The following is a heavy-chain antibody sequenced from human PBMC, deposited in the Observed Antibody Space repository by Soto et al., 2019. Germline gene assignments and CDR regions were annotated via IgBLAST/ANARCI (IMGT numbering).Heavy chain of an antibody. CDR1: GFTFSSYA. Sequence: QVQLVESGGGVVQPGRSLRLSCAASGFTFSSYAMHWVRQAPGKGLEWVAVIWYDGSNKYYADSVKGRFTISRDNSENTVDVELNSLRAEDTAVYYCARDMVRGVIRYYYYMDVWGKGTTVTVSS. V-gene: IGHV3-33*01. CDR2: IWYDGSNK. J-gene: IGHJ6*03. D-gene: IGHD3-10*01. CDR3: ARDMVRGVIRYYYYMDV.